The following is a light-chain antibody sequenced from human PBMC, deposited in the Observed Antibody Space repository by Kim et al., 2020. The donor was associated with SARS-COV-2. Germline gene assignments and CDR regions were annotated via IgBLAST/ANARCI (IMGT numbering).Light chain of an antibody. V-gene: IGLV2-23*02. J-gene: IGLJ1*01. CDR2: EVS. Sequence: QSALTQPASVSGSPGQSITISCTGTSSDVGSYNLVSWYQQHPGKASELMIFEVSKRPSGVSNRFSGSKSGNTASLTISGLQAEDEADYYCCSYAGYSAAFGSGTKVTVL. CDR3: CSYAGYSAA. CDR1: SSDVGSYNL.